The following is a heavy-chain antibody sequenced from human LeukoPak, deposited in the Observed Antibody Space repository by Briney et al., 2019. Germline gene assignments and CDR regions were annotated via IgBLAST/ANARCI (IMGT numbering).Heavy chain of an antibody. D-gene: IGHD5-18*01. J-gene: IGHJ6*02. Sequence: GGSLRLSCAASGFTVSSNYMSWVRQAPGKGLEWVSVIYSGGSTYYADSVKGRFTISRDNSKNTLYLQMNRLRAEDTAVYYCARDGTNVDTAMVTLSTTDYYYYGMDVWGQGTTVTVSS. V-gene: IGHV3-53*01. CDR1: GFTVSSNY. CDR3: ARDGTNVDTAMVTLSTTDYYYYGMDV. CDR2: IYSGGST.